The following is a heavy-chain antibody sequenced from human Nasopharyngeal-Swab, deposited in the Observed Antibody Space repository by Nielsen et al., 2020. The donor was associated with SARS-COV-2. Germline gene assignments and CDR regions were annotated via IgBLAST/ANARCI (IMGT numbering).Heavy chain of an antibody. J-gene: IGHJ4*02. V-gene: IGHV3-21*06. CDR1: GFTFNMYT. Sequence: SCAASGFTFNMYTLNWVRQAPGKGLEWVSAISSSGDYIYYAPSLKGRFTISRDNAKNSVYLQMNSLRAEDTAVYYCVRDTPAMFAYWGQGTLVTVSS. CDR3: VRDTPAMFAY. CDR2: ISSSGDYI.